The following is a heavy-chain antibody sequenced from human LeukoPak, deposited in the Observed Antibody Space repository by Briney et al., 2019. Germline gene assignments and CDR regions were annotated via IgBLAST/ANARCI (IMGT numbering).Heavy chain of an antibody. Sequence: PGGSLRLSCAASGFTFSTFAMHWVRQAPGKGLEWVAVMSYDGSNKYYADSVKGRFTISSDNSKNTLYLQMNSLRSEDTAVYYCARGHGGIVVVVRDAFDIWGQGTMVIVSS. J-gene: IGHJ3*02. CDR3: ARGHGGIVVVVRDAFDI. CDR2: MSYDGSNK. D-gene: IGHD2-15*01. CDR1: GFTFSTFA. V-gene: IGHV3-30-3*01.